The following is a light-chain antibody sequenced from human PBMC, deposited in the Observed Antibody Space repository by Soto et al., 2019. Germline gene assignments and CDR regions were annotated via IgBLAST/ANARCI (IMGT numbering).Light chain of an antibody. CDR1: QGISSS. V-gene: IGKV1-13*02. Sequence: AILLTQSPSSLSASVGDRVTITCRASQGISSSLAWYQQKPGKAPKLLIYDASSFDSGFPSRFRGSGSGTDFPLTISSLQPEDFATYYCQQFNSYPFTFGGGTKVEIK. CDR2: DAS. CDR3: QQFNSYPFT. J-gene: IGKJ4*01.